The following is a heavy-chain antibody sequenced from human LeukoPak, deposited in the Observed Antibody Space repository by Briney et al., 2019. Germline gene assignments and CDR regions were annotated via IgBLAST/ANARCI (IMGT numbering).Heavy chain of an antibody. CDR1: GGSISSGGYY. V-gene: IGHV4-31*03. CDR2: IYYSGNT. Sequence: PSETLSLTCTVSGGSISSGGYYWSWIRQHPGKGLEWIGYIYYSGNTYYNPSLKSRVTISVDTSKNQFSLKLSSVTAADTAVYYCARESVQPPINWFDPWGQGTLVTVSS. CDR3: ARESVQPPINWFDP. D-gene: IGHD2-2*02. J-gene: IGHJ5*02.